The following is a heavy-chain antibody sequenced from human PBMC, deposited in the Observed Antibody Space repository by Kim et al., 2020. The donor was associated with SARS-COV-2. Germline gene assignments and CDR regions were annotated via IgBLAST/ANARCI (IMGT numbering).Heavy chain of an antibody. V-gene: IGHV4-4*02. CDR2: IYHGGTT. Sequence: SETLSLTCAVSGGSISGDDWWSWVRQPPGKGLEWIGEIYHGGTTYYNPSLKSRVTISIDKSKNQFSLKLNSVTAADTAVYYCAQSSVRRCLDYWGQGTLVTVSS. CDR1: GGSISGDDW. J-gene: IGHJ4*02. CDR3: AQSSVRRCLDY. D-gene: IGHD3-10*02.